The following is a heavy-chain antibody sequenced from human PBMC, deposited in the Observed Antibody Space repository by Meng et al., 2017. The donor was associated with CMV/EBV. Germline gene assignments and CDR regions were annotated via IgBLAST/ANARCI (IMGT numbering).Heavy chain of an antibody. D-gene: IGHD4-11*01. V-gene: IGHV3-23*03. CDR2: IYSGGSST. CDR1: GFTFSSYA. J-gene: IGHJ6*02. CDR3: AKDLVIPLYSTHYYGMDV. Sequence: GESLKISCAASGFTFSSYAMSWVRQAPGKGLEWVSVIYSGGSSTYYADSVKGRFTISRDNSKNTLYLQMNSLRAEDTAVYYCAKDLVIPLYSTHYYGMDVWGQGTTVTVSS.